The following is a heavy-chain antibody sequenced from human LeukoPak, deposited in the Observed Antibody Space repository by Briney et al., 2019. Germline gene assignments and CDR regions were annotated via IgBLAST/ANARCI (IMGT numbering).Heavy chain of an antibody. CDR1: GFTFSSYP. CDR2: ISSSSSTI. V-gene: IGHV3-48*02. J-gene: IGHJ4*02. CDR3: AREYRTVTAHFDY. Sequence: GGSLRLSCAASGFTFSSYPLHWVRQAPGKGLEWVSYISSSSSTIYYADSVKGRFTISRDNAKNSLYLQMNSLRDEDTAVYYCAREYRTVTAHFDYWGQGTLVTVSS. D-gene: IGHD2-21*02.